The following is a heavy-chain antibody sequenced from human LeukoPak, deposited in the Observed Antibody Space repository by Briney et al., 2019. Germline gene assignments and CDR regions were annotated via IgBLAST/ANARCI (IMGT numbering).Heavy chain of an antibody. J-gene: IGHJ4*02. V-gene: IGHV3-30*03. CDR1: GFTFSSYG. CDR3: ARDFPSAVAPYFDY. CDR2: ISYDGSNK. Sequence: GGSLRLSCAASGFTFSSYGMHWVRQAPGKGLEWVAVISYDGSNKYYADSVKGRFTISRDNSKNTLYLQMNSLRAEDTAVYYCARDFPSAVAPYFDYWGQGTLVTVSS. D-gene: IGHD6-19*01.